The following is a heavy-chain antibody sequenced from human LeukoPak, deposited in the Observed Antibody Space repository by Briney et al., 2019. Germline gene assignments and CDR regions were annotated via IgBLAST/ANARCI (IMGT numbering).Heavy chain of an antibody. CDR3: ARSGSDYYYGMDV. Sequence: GGSLRLSCAASGFTFSSYSMNWVSQAPGKGLEWVSSISSSSSYIYYADSVKSRFTISRDNAKNSLYLQMNSLRAEDTAVYYCARSGSDYYYGMDVWGQGTTVTVSS. CDR1: GFTFSSYS. CDR2: ISSSSSYI. V-gene: IGHV3-21*01. D-gene: IGHD1-26*01. J-gene: IGHJ6*02.